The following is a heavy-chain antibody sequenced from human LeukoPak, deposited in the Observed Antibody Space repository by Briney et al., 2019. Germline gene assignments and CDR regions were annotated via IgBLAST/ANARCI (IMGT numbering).Heavy chain of an antibody. Sequence: ASVKVSCKASRGTFSSYAISWVRQAPGQGLEWMGRIIGFNGHTKYSQKSQGRVTMTTDTSTSTAYMEVRSLRSDDTAVYYCARAWLRRKYYYYMDVWGKGTTVTVSS. CDR2: IIGFNGHT. J-gene: IGHJ6*03. V-gene: IGHV1-18*01. D-gene: IGHD5-12*01. CDR3: ARAWLRRKYYYYMDV. CDR1: RGTFSSYA.